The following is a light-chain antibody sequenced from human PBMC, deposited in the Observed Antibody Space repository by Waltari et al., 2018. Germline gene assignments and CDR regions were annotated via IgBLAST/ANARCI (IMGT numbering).Light chain of an antibody. CDR2: VNSDGSH. CDR3: QTGGHGTWV. Sequence: QLVLTQSPSASASLGASVRLTCTLDSGHSSNIVAWVQQQPEKGPRGLLTVNSDGSHTKGGEIPDRFSGSSSGAERYLTISSLQSEDEADYFCQTGGHGTWVFGGGTKLTVL. J-gene: IGLJ3*02. CDR1: SGHSSNI. V-gene: IGLV4-69*01.